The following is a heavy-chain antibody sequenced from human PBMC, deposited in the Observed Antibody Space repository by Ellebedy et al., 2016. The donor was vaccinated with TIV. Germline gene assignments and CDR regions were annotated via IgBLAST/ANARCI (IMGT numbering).Heavy chain of an antibody. J-gene: IGHJ6*03. Sequence: GGSLRLSXAASGFTFSSYSMNWVRQAPGKGLEWVSYISSSSSTIYYADSVKGRFTISRDNAKNSLYLQMNSLRAEDTAVYYCAKDRTIFIPMDVWGKGTTVTVSS. CDR2: ISSSSSTI. CDR3: AKDRTIFIPMDV. D-gene: IGHD3-3*01. V-gene: IGHV3-48*04. CDR1: GFTFSSYS.